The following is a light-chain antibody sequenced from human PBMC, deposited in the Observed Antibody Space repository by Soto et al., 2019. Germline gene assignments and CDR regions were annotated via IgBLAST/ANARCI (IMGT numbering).Light chain of an antibody. V-gene: IGLV2-14*01. J-gene: IGLJ1*01. CDR2: DVS. CDR1: SSDVGAYKY. CDR3: SSYTSSSTYV. Sequence: SALTQPASVSGSPGQSIAVSCTGTSSDVGAYKYVSWYQQHPGKAPKLMIYDVSNRPSGVSDRFSGSKSGNTASLTISGLQAEDEADYYCSSYTSSSTYVFGTGTKVTVL.